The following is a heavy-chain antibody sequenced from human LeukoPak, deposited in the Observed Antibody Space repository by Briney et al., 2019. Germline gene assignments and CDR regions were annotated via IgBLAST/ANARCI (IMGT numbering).Heavy chain of an antibody. CDR3: AKDRPDIVVVVAANRLSDFDY. D-gene: IGHD2-15*01. CDR2: ISGSGGST. CDR1: GFTFSSYA. J-gene: IGHJ4*02. V-gene: IGHV3-23*01. Sequence: GGSLRLSCAASGFTFSSYAMSWVRQAPGKGLEWVSAISGSGGSTYYADSVKGRFTISRGNSKNTLYLQMNSLRAEDTAVYYCAKDRPDIVVVVAANRLSDFDYWGQGTLVTVSS.